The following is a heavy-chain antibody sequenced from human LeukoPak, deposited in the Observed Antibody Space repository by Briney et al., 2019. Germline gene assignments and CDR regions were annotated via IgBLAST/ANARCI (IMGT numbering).Heavy chain of an antibody. CDR3: ARHPRLHVTFDP. J-gene: IGHJ5*02. CDR2: XXYSGST. V-gene: IGHV4-39*01. CDR1: GGSISSSSYY. Sequence: SETLSLTCTVSGGSISSSSYYXXXXXQPPXXXXXXIXSXXYSGSTYXXXSLKXXXTXXVXTSKNQFSLKLSPVTAADTAVYYCARHPRLHVTFDPWGQGTLVTVSS. D-gene: IGHD2-15*01.